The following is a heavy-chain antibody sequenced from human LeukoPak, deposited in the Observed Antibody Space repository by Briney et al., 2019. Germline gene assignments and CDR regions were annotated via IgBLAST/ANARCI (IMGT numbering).Heavy chain of an antibody. V-gene: IGHV3-7*01. CDR3: ARDYELDH. CDR2: IKQDGSEK. D-gene: IGHD5-12*01. Sequence: GGSLTLSCAASGFTFSSYWMSWVRQVPGKGLEWVANIKQDGSEKNYVDSVRGQFTIARGSVEDSLYLQMNSLRVEDTAVYYCARDYELDHWGQGILVTVSS. J-gene: IGHJ4*02. CDR1: GFTFSSYW.